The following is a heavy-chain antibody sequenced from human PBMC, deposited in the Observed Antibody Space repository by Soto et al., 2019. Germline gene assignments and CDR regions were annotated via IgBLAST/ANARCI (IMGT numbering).Heavy chain of an antibody. CDR1: GFTFIDYH. Sequence: EVQLVESGGGLVQPGGSLRLSCAASGFTFIDYHMNWVRQAPGKGLEWVGRIKKKADNYITAYAASVKGSFTISRDDSKNAAYLQVNSLKIEDTAVDYCVGESDYCLDYWGQGTLVTVSS. J-gene: IGHJ4*02. CDR3: VGESDYCLDY. V-gene: IGHV3-72*01. CDR2: IKKKADNYIT. D-gene: IGHD3-16*01.